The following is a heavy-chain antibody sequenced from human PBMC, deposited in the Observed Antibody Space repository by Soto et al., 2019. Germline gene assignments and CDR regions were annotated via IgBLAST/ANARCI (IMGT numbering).Heavy chain of an antibody. CDR2: ISAYSGNT. Sequence: QVQLVQSGAEVKKPGASVKVSCKASGYTFTNYGISWVRQAPGQGLDWMGWISAYSGNTNYAQDLQDRVTMTTDTSTNTAYMELRSLRSDVTAVYYCARSGQNWNYILDYWGQGTLVTVSS. V-gene: IGHV1-18*01. CDR1: GYTFTNYG. J-gene: IGHJ4*02. CDR3: ARSGQNWNYILDY. D-gene: IGHD1-7*01.